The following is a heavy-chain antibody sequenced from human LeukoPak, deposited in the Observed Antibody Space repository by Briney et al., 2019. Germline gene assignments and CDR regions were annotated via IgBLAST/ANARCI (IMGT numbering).Heavy chain of an antibody. J-gene: IGHJ3*02. Sequence: GGSLRLSCAASGFTFSSYSMNWVRQAPGKGLEWVSSISSSSSYIYYADSVKGRFTISRDNAKNSLYLQMNSLRAEDTAVYYCARAMGWPKDSSGWSGFTALDAFDIWGQGTMVTVSS. CDR2: ISSSSSYI. CDR3: ARAMGWPKDSSGWSGFTALDAFDI. D-gene: IGHD6-19*01. CDR1: GFTFSSYS. V-gene: IGHV3-21*01.